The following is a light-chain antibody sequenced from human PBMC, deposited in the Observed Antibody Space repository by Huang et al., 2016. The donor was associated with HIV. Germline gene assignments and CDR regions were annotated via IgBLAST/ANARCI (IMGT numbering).Light chain of an antibody. CDR1: QSLVHDNGYSY. J-gene: IGKJ4*01. Sequence: DIVMIQSPLSLPVTPGEPASISCRSSQSLVHDNGYSYLDWYRQKPGQSPQVLIYMASVRAPGIPDRFSGGGSDTNFTLEINRVDAEDVGTDYCMQSLQSLTFGGGTRLEIK. V-gene: IGKV2-28*01. CDR3: MQSLQSLT. CDR2: MAS.